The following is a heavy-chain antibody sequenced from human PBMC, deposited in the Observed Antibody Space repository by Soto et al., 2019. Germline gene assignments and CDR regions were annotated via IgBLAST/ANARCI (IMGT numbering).Heavy chain of an antibody. Sequence: GGSLRLSCAASGFTFSSYAMSWVRQAPGKGLEWVSAISGSGGSTYYADSVKGRFTISRDNSKNTLYLQMNSLRAEDTAVYYCAKGKVSVGATRPDAFDSWGQGTMVTVSS. D-gene: IGHD1-26*01. J-gene: IGHJ3*02. V-gene: IGHV3-23*01. CDR2: ISGSGGST. CDR3: AKGKVSVGATRPDAFDS. CDR1: GFTFSSYA.